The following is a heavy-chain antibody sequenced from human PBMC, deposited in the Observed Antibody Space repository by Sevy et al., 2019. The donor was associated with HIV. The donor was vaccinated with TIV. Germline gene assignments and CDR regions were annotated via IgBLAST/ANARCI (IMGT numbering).Heavy chain of an antibody. CDR1: GFTFSSYW. J-gene: IGHJ4*02. CDR3: GGEGVGGYSYSLDC. Sequence: GGSLRLSCAASGFTFSSYWMSWVRQAPGKGLEWVATMKEDGSERNYVDSVKGRFTISRDNAKNSLYLQMNSRRAEDTAVYYCGGEGVGGYSYSLDCWGQGTLVTVS. D-gene: IGHD5-18*01. V-gene: IGHV3-7*01. CDR2: MKEDGSER.